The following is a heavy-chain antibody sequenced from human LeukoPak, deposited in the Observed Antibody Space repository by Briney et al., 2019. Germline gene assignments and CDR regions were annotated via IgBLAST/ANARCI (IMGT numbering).Heavy chain of an antibody. V-gene: IGHV3-21*01. J-gene: IGHJ3*02. Sequence: PGGSLRLSCAASGFTFSSYSMNWVRQAPGKGLEWVSSISSSSSYIYYADSVKGRFTISRDNAKNSLYLQMNSLRAEDTAVYYCARDSVAGPRGPNACDIWERGTRVNVS. D-gene: IGHD6-19*01. CDR2: ISSSSSYI. CDR3: ARDSVAGPRGPNACDI. CDR1: GFTFSSYS.